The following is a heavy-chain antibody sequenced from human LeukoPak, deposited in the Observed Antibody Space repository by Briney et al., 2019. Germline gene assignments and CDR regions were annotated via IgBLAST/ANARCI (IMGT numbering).Heavy chain of an antibody. D-gene: IGHD2-2*01. J-gene: IGHJ4*02. CDR3: ARDRQLHYFDY. CDR2: IWYDGNNK. Sequence: VGSLRLSCAPSRFTFSSYGMHGGRQAPGKGLECGAVIWYDGNNKYYADSVKGRFTISRDSSKNTLYLQMNSLRDEDAGVYYCARDRQLHYFDYWGRGKLITVSS. CDR1: RFTFSSYG. V-gene: IGHV3-33*01.